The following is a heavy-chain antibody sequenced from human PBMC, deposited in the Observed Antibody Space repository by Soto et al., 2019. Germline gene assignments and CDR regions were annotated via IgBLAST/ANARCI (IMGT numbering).Heavy chain of an antibody. CDR2: INSDGSST. J-gene: IGHJ4*02. CDR1: GFTFSTYW. D-gene: IGHD6-19*01. CDR3: ARGYSSGLGY. Sequence: LRLSCAASGFTFSTYWMHWVRQGPEKGLVWVSRINSDGSSTSYADSVKGRSTISRDNAKNTLYLQMNSLRAEDTAVYYCARGYSSGLGYWGQGTVVTVSS. V-gene: IGHV3-74*01.